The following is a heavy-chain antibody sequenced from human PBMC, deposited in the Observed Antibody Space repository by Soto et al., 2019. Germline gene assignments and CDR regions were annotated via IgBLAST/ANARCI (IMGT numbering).Heavy chain of an antibody. Sequence: VQLVESGGGLVQPGGSLRLSCAASGFIFSDYSMNWVRQAPGKGLEWVSYISYSGTPKYYADSVKGRFTISRDSAKHSLFLQMNSLRDEDTAVYYCVRDSVPMDFWGQGTLVTVSS. V-gene: IGHV3-48*02. J-gene: IGHJ4*02. CDR3: VRDSVPMDF. CDR1: GFIFSDYS. D-gene: IGHD2-2*01. CDR2: ISYSGTPK.